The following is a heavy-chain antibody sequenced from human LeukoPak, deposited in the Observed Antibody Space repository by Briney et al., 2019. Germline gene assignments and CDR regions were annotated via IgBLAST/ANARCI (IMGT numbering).Heavy chain of an antibody. D-gene: IGHD2-8*01. V-gene: IGHV4-59*01. CDR1: GGSTSSYY. CDR2: IYYTGDT. Sequence: SETLSLTCTISGGSTSSYYWSWIRQSPGKGLEWIGDIYYTGDTNDNPSLKSRASISIDTSNNQFSLRLRSVTAADTAVYYCARGFQWHPKPSVFDVWGQGTMVTVSS. CDR3: ARGFQWHPKPSVFDV. J-gene: IGHJ3*01.